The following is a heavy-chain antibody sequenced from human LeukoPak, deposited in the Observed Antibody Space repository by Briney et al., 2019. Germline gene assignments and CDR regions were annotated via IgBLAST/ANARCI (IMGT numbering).Heavy chain of an antibody. D-gene: IGHD2-2*01. CDR2: ISYDGSNK. V-gene: IGHV3-30-3*01. J-gene: IGHJ4*02. CDR3: ARVRVYYCSSTSCSHFDY. Sequence: GGSLRLSCAASGFTFSSYAMHWVRQAPGKGLEWVAVISYDGSNKYYADSVKGRFTIFRDNSKNTLYLQMNSLRAEDTAVYYCARVRVYYCSSTSCSHFDYWGQGTLVTVSS. CDR1: GFTFSSYA.